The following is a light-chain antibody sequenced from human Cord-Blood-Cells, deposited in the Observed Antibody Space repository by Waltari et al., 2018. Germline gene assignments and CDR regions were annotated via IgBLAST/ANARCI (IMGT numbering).Light chain of an antibody. CDR2: GAS. CDR3: QQYGSSPRTLT. J-gene: IGKJ4*02. Sequence: IVLTQHPATLSLSPGERATLSSCASRSVLSSYLAWYQQKPGQAPMLLIYGASNRATGIPDRFSGSGSGTGFTLTISRREPEAFAVYYCQQYGSSPRTLTFGGGTKVEIK. CDR1: RSVLSSY. V-gene: IGKV3-20*01.